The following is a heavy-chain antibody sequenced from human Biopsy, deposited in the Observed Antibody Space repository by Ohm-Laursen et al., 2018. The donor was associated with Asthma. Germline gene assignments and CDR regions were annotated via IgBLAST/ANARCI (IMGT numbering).Heavy chain of an antibody. CDR3: ARTYYDFLTGQVNDVFAI. CDR1: GYTFTSYA. J-gene: IGHJ3*02. V-gene: IGHV1-3*01. Sequence: SVKVSCKASGYTFTSYAIHWVRQAPGQRLEWMGWINAGNGNTKYSQKFQGRVTITRDTSASTAYMDLSSLRSEDTAVYYCARTYYDFLTGQVNDVFAIWGQGTMVTVSS. D-gene: IGHD3-9*01. CDR2: INAGNGNT.